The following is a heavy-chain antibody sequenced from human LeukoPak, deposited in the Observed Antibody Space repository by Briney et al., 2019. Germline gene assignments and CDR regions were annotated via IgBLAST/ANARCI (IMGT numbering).Heavy chain of an antibody. J-gene: IGHJ4*02. Sequence: ASVKVSCKGSGYTFTSDYIHWVRQAPGQGLEWMGIINPSGGSTSYAQKFQGRVTMTRDTSTSTVYMELSSLRSEDTAVYYCAKSSSGWVREIDYWGQGTLVTVSS. CDR3: AKSSSGWVREIDY. CDR2: INPSGGST. CDR1: GYTFTSDY. V-gene: IGHV1-46*01. D-gene: IGHD6-19*01.